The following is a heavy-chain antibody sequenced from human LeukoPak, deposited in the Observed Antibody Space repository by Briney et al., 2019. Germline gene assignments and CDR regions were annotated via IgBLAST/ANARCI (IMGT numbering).Heavy chain of an antibody. CDR2: ISSSSSYI. CDR3: ARDPKAVANWFDP. D-gene: IGHD6-19*01. Sequence: PGGSLRLSCAASGFTFGSYSMNWVRQAPGKGLEWVSSISSSSSYIYYADSVKGRFTISRDNAKNSLYLQMNSLRAEDTAVYYCARDPKAVANWFDPWGQGTLVTVSS. CDR1: GFTFGSYS. V-gene: IGHV3-21*01. J-gene: IGHJ5*02.